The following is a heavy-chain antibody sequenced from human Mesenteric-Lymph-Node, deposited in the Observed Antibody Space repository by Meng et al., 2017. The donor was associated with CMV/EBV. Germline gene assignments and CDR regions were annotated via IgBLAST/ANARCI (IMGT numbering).Heavy chain of an antibody. CDR3: TTGVATIVY. V-gene: IGHV3-15*01. Sequence: SRAASGFTFSNAWMSWVRQAPGKGLEWVGRIKSTTDGGTTDYAAPVKGGFTISRDDSKNTLYLQMNSLKTEDTAVYYCTTGVATIVYWGQGTLVTVSS. CDR2: IKSTTDGGTT. J-gene: IGHJ4*02. D-gene: IGHD5-12*01. CDR1: GFTFSNAW.